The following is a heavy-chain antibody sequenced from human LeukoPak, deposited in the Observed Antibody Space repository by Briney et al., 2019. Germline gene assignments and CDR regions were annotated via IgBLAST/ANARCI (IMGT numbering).Heavy chain of an antibody. CDR1: GDSVSSNSAA. J-gene: IGHJ4*02. CDR3: AGGAGGNIDY. Sequence: SQTLSLTCVIPGDSVSSNSAAWNWIRQSPSRGLEWLVRTYYRSKCYNDYAVSVKSRITINPDTSKNEFSLQLNSVTPEDTVVYFCAGGAGGNIDYWGQGTLVTVSS. CDR2: TYYRSKCYN. V-gene: IGHV6-1*01. D-gene: IGHD4-23*01.